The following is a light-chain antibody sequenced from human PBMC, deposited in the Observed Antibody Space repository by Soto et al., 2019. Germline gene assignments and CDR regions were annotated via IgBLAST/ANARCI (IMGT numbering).Light chain of an antibody. CDR1: SSDVGGYNY. CDR3: SSYAGSTNFV. J-gene: IGLJ1*01. V-gene: IGLV2-8*01. Sequence: QSVLTQLPSASGSPGQSVTISCTGTSSDVGGYNYVSWYQQHPGKAPRLMIYDVIKRPSGVPDGFSGSKSGNTASLTVSGLQAEDEADYYCSSYAGSTNFVFGPGTKLTVL. CDR2: DVI.